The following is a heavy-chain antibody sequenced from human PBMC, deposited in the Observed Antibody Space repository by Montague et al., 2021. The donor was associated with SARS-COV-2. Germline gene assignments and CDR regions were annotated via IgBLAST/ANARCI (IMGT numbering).Heavy chain of an antibody. V-gene: IGHV4-4*02. CDR1: GGSISSSHW. D-gene: IGHD3-22*01. J-gene: IGHJ4*02. Sequence: SETLSLTCAVSGGSISSSHWFTWVRQPPGKGLEWIGDIYDSETINYNPSLKRRVTISVDRTKNQFSLKLSSVTAADTAVYYCARGPGSGGYYNDFDYWGQGTLVTVSS. CDR3: ARGPGSGGYYNDFDY. CDR2: IYDSETI.